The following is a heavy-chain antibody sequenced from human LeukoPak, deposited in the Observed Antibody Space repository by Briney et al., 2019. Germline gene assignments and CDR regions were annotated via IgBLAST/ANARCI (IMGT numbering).Heavy chain of an antibody. V-gene: IGHV4-59*11. CDR1: GGSISSHY. CDR2: LYYSGST. CDR3: ARVEIAARPSYYYYMDV. D-gene: IGHD6-6*01. Sequence: SETLSLTCTVSGGSISSHYWSWLRQPPGKGLEWFGYLYYSGSTNYNPSHKSRAIISVTTSKNQFSLKLSSVTAAETAVYYCARVEIAARPSYYYYMDVWGKGTTVTVSS. J-gene: IGHJ6*03.